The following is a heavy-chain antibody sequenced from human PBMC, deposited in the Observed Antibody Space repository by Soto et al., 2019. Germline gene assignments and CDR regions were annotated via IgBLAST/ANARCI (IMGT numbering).Heavy chain of an antibody. V-gene: IGHV3-23*01. Sequence: QPGGSLRLSCAASGFTFSSYAMSWVRQAPGKGLEWVSAISGSGGSTYYADSVKGRFTISRDNSKNTLYLQMNSLRAEDTAVYYCANARGGSSSQHNWFDPWGQGTLVTVSS. J-gene: IGHJ5*02. CDR3: ANARGGSSSQHNWFDP. D-gene: IGHD6-6*01. CDR1: GFTFSSYA. CDR2: ISGSGGST.